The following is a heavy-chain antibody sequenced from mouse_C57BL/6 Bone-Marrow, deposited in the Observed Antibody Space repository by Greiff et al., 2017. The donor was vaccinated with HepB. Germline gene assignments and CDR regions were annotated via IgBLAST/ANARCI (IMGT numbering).Heavy chain of an antibody. D-gene: IGHD1-1*01. CDR1: GYTFTSYW. Sequence: QVQLQHPGAELVKPGASVKVSCKASGYTFTSYWMHWVKQRPGQGLEWIGRIHPSDSDTNYNQKFKGKATLTADKSSSTAYMELRSLTSEDSAVYFCARSPVVATDYAMDYWGQGTSVTVSS. J-gene: IGHJ4*01. V-gene: IGHV1-74*01. CDR3: ARSPVVATDYAMDY. CDR2: IHPSDSDT.